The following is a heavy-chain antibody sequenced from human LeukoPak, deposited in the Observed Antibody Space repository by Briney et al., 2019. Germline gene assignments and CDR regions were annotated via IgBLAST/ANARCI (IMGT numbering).Heavy chain of an antibody. CDR1: GYTFANYD. J-gene: IGHJ4*02. CDR2: ISLDSGNT. V-gene: IGHV1-18*01. CDR3: ARVTYLRPYQLDY. D-gene: IGHD2-2*01. Sequence: ASVKVSCKASGYTFANYDINWVRQAPGQGLEWMGWISLDSGNTGYAQRVQGRVTLTTDTSTSTAYMELRSLRSDDTAVYYCARVTYLRPYQLDYWGQGTLVSISS.